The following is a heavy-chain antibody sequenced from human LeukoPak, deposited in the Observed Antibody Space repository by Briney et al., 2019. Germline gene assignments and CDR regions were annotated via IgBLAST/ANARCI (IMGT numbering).Heavy chain of an antibody. V-gene: IGHV3-23*01. CDR1: GFTVSSNY. Sequence: PGGSLRLSCAASGFTVSSNYMSWVRQAPGKGLEWVSAISGSGGSTYYADSVKGRFTISRDNSKNTLYLQMNSLRAEDTAVYYCAKDCSSTSCYREDAFDIWGQGTMVTVSS. CDR2: ISGSGGST. J-gene: IGHJ3*02. D-gene: IGHD2-2*02. CDR3: AKDCSSTSCYREDAFDI.